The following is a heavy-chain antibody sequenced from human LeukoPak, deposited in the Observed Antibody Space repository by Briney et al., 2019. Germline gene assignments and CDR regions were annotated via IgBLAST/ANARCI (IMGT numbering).Heavy chain of an antibody. V-gene: IGHV1-18*01. CDR1: GYTFTSYG. Sequence: ASVKVSCKASGYTFTSYGISWVRQAPGQGLEWMGWISAYNGNTNYAQKLQGRVTMTTDTSTSTAYMELSSLRSEDTAVYYCARAPTNYYYMDVWGKGTTVTVSS. J-gene: IGHJ6*03. CDR3: ARAPTNYYYMDV. D-gene: IGHD5-24*01. CDR2: ISAYNGNT.